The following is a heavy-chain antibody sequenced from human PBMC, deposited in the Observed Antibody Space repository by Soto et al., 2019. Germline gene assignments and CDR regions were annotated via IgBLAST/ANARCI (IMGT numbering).Heavy chain of an antibody. D-gene: IGHD4-17*01. Sequence: GESLKISCKGSGYSFTSYWIGWVRQMPGKGLEWMGIIYPGDSDTRYSPSFQGQVTISADKSISTAYLQWSSLKASDTAMYYCARFTTVTTSTQYYYYVMDVWGQGTSVIVSS. CDR3: ARFTTVTTSTQYYYYVMDV. V-gene: IGHV5-51*01. J-gene: IGHJ6*02. CDR2: IYPGDSDT. CDR1: GYSFTSYW.